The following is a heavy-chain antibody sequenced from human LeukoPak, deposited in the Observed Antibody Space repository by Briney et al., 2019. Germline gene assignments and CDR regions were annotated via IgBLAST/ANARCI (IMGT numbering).Heavy chain of an antibody. CDR1: GSTFSSYA. CDR2: ISGSGGST. CDR3: AKDRDIVVVVAAIFAY. D-gene: IGHD2-15*01. Sequence: GGSLRLSCADSGSTFSSYAMSWVRQAPGKGLEWVSAISGSGGSTYYADSVKGRFTISRDNSKNTLYLQMNSLRAEDTAVYYCAKDRDIVVVVAAIFAYWGQGTLVTVSS. J-gene: IGHJ4*02. V-gene: IGHV3-23*01.